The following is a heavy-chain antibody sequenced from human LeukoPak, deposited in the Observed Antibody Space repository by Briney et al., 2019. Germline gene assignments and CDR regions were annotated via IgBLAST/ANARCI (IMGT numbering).Heavy chain of an antibody. Sequence: SETLSLTCGASGGSITSTNWWSWVRQPPGQGLEWIGEISLTRRTNYNPSLIGRVIMSLDESRNQLSLTLTSVTAADTAMYYCTRESGPYCPFGYWGQGTLVVVPS. CDR1: GGSITSTNW. V-gene: IGHV4-4*02. D-gene: IGHD1-26*01. CDR2: ISLTRRT. CDR3: TRESGPYCPFGY. J-gene: IGHJ4*02.